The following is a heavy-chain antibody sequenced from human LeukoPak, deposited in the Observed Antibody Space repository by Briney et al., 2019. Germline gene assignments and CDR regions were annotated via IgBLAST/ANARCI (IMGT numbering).Heavy chain of an antibody. CDR3: ARLVVVPAAMWLYYYMDV. D-gene: IGHD2-2*01. V-gene: IGHV4-61*02. Sequence: PSETLSLTCTVSGGSISSGSYYWSWIRQPAGKGLEWIGRIYSSGSTNYNPSLKSRVTISLDTSKNQFSLKLSSVTAADTAVYYCARLVVVPAAMWLYYYMDVWGKGTTVTISS. J-gene: IGHJ6*03. CDR1: GGSISSGSYY. CDR2: IYSSGST.